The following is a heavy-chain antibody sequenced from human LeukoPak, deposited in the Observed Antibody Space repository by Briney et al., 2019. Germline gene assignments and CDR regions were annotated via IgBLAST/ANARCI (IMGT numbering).Heavy chain of an antibody. CDR1: GFTFSSYA. CDR3: AKDPYGDYEYYFDY. Sequence: GGSLRLSCAASGFTFSSYAMHWVRQAPGKGLEWVAVISYDGSNKYYADSVKGRFTISRDNSKNTLYLQMNSLRAEDTAVYYCAKDPYGDYEYYFDYWGQGTLVTVSS. V-gene: IGHV3-30*04. J-gene: IGHJ4*02. D-gene: IGHD4-17*01. CDR2: ISYDGSNK.